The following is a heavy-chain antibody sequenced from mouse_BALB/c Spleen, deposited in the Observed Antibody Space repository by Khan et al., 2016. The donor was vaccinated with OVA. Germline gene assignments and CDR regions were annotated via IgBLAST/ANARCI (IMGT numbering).Heavy chain of an antibody. J-gene: IGHJ3*01. CDR2: ISSGGDYT. CDR3: TDHLTGSFAY. D-gene: IGHD4-1*01. CDR1: GFTFSSYS. V-gene: IGHV5-6*01. Sequence: EVELVESGGDLVKPGGSLKLSCAASGFTFSSYSMSWVRQTPDKRLEWVASISSGGDYTSYPDSVKGRFTISRDNAKNTLYLQMIDLKSEDTAMYYCTDHLTGSFAYWGQGTLVTVSA.